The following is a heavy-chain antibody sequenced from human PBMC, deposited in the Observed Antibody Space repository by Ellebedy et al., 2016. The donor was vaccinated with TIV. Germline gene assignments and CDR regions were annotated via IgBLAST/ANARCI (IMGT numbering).Heavy chain of an antibody. CDR1: GFTFGCCA. Sequence: PGGSLRLSCAASGFTFGCCAMSWVRQAPGKGLEWVSVISNGGDTTYADSVKGRFTISRDNSKNTLYLQMNSRRADDTATHYCAKLSGVLSWYADYWGLGTLVTVSS. J-gene: IGHJ4*02. CDR3: AKLSGVLSWYADY. D-gene: IGHD6-13*01. V-gene: IGHV3-23*01. CDR2: ISNGGDTT.